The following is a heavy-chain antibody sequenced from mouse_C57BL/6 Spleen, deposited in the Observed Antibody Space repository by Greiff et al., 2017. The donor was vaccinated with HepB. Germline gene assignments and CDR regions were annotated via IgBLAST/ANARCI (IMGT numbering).Heavy chain of an antibody. CDR2: ISYDGSN. CDR1: GYSITSGYY. CDR3: ARGYYGSHFDY. V-gene: IGHV3-6*01. D-gene: IGHD1-1*01. Sequence: EVKLQESGPGLVKPSQSLSLTCSVTGYSITSGYYWNWIRQFPGNKLEWMGYISYDGSNNYNPSLKNRISITRDTSKNQFFLKLNSVTTEDTATYYCARGYYGSHFDYWGQGTTLTVSS. J-gene: IGHJ2*01.